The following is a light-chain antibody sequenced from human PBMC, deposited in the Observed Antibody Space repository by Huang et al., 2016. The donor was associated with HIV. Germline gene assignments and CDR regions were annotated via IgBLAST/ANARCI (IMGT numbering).Light chain of an antibody. J-gene: IGKJ5*01. V-gene: IGKV3-15*01. Sequence: EIVMTQSPGTLSVSPGEIVTLSCSANASVSSSLAWYQQVSGQPPRLLIYDASTRATGIPPRFSGSGSGTNFTLTISSLQSEDFAVYYCQQYNDWPPITFGQGTRLDIK. CDR1: ASVSSS. CDR2: DAS. CDR3: QQYNDWPPIT.